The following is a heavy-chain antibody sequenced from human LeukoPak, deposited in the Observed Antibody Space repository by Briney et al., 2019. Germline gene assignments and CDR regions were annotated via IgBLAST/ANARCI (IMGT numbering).Heavy chain of an antibody. CDR2: IYYSGST. D-gene: IGHD2-21*02. V-gene: IGHV4-39*07. CDR3: ARTARSVLFDY. Sequence: SETLSHTCTVSGGSISSSSYYWGWIRQPPGKGLEWIGSIYYSGSTYYNPSLKSRITISVDTSKNQFSLKLSSVTAADTAVYYCARTARSVLFDYWGQGTLVTVSS. CDR1: GGSISSSSYY. J-gene: IGHJ4*02.